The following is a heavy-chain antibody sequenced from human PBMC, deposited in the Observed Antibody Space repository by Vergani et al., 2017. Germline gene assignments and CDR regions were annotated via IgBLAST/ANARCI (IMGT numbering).Heavy chain of an antibody. J-gene: IGHJ5*02. CDR1: GFTFSSYG. D-gene: IGHD3-3*01. Sequence: QVQLVESGGGVVQPGRSLRLSCAASGFTFSSYGMHWVRQAPGKGLEWVAVISYDGSNKYYADSVKGRFTISRDNSKNTLYLQMNSLRAEDTAVYYCAKERRITIFGVVTAKYNWFDPWGQGTLVTVSS. V-gene: IGHV3-30*18. CDR3: AKERRITIFGVVTAKYNWFDP. CDR2: ISYDGSNK.